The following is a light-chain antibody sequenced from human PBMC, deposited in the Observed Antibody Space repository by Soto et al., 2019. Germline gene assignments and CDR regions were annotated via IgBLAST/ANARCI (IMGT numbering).Light chain of an antibody. V-gene: IGLV2-14*03. CDR3: SSYTSSSTLV. CDR2: DVS. Sequence: QSALTQPASVSGSPGQSITISCTGTTSDVGAYDYVSWCQQHPDKAPKLIIYDVSSRPSGISNRFSGSKSGNTASLTISGLQAEDEGDYYCSSYTSSSTLVFGGGTKLTVL. CDR1: TSDVGAYDY. J-gene: IGLJ2*01.